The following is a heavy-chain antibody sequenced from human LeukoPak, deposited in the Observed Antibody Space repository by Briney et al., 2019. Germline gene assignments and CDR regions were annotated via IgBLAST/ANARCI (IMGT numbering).Heavy chain of an antibody. CDR3: ARGPENCSSTGCYVHFQH. Sequence: SVKVSCTASGGTFSSYAISWVRQAPGQGLEWMGGIIPIFGTANYAQKFQGRVTITADEATSTAYMELSSLRSEDTAVYYCARGPENCSSTGCYVHFQHWGQGTLVTVSS. D-gene: IGHD2-2*01. V-gene: IGHV1-69*13. CDR2: IIPIFGTA. J-gene: IGHJ1*01. CDR1: GGTFSSYA.